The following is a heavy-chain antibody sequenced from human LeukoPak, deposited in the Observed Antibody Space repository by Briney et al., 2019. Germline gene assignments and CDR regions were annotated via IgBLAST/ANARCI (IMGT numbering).Heavy chain of an antibody. Sequence: GGSLRLSCAVSGFTFNSYEMNWVRQAPGKGLEWVSYINSGGSAIYYADSVKGRFTISRDNAKNSLYLQMNSLRADDTAVYYCARGGSYVHDWGQGTLVTVSS. V-gene: IGHV3-48*03. CDR2: INSGGSAI. CDR3: ARGGSYVHD. D-gene: IGHD1-26*01. J-gene: IGHJ4*02. CDR1: GFTFNSYE.